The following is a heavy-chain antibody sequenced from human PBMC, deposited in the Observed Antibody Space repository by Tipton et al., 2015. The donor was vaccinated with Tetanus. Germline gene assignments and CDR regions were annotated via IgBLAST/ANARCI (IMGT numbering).Heavy chain of an antibody. V-gene: IGHV5-51*01. CDR1: GYTFTDNW. J-gene: IGHJ3*02. Sequence: VQLVQSGAEVNKPGAPLNISCQASGYTFTDNWIGWVRQRPGKGLEWMGVIYPGDSHVQFSTSVQGRVTFSVDKSINTAYLQWNSLRAADTAMYFWAKGDSVQIWGQGTMVIGSS. D-gene: IGHD1-1*01. CDR3: AKGDSVQI. CDR2: IYPGDSHV.